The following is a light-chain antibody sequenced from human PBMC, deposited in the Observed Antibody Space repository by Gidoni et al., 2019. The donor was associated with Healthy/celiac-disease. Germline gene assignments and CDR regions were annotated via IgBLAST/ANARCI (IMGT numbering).Light chain of an antibody. CDR1: QSRLHSDGYTS. CDR2: EVA. V-gene: IGKV2D-26*03. J-gene: IGKJ1*01. Sequence: ETVMTQTLLSLSITPREQASLSCRSSQSRLHSDGYTSLYWFLQKAMQVSTILIDEVANRFSGGPDRFSSGRSATNYTMKISRVEAEDVGVYYCMQDAQSPPWTFGQGTKVEIK. CDR3: MQDAQSPPWT.